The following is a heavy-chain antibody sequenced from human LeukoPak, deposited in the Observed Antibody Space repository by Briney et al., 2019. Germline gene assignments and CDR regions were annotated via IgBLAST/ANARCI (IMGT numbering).Heavy chain of an antibody. CDR3: ARVGAAAGDQDFDY. J-gene: IGHJ4*02. D-gene: IGHD6-13*01. CDR2: IYYSGST. CDR1: GGSISSYY. Sequence: PSETLSLTCTVSGGSISSYYWSWIRQPPGKGLEGIGYIYYSGSTNYNPSLKSRVTISVDTSKNQFSLKLSSVTAADTAVYYCARVGAAAGDQDFDYWGQGTLVTVSS. V-gene: IGHV4-59*12.